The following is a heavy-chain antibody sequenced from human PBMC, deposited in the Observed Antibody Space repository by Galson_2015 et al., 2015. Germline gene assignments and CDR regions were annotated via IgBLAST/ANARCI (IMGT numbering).Heavy chain of an antibody. Sequence: PALVTPPPTLTLACTFSGFSLRTGGAGVGWIRQPPGKALEWLALIYWDEDKRSRPSLKSRLTITKDTSKNQVVLTMPNMDSVDTAAYYCAHRLSVPMVRGYFDIWGQGTMVTVSS. D-gene: IGHD3-10*01. V-gene: IGHV2-5*02. CDR2: IYWDEDK. CDR1: GFSLRTGGAG. J-gene: IGHJ3*02. CDR3: AHRLSVPMVRGYFDI.